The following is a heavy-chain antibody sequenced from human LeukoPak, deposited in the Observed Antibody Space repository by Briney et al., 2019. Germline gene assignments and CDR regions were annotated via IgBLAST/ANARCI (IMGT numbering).Heavy chain of an antibody. CDR1: GGSFSGYY. CDR2: INHSGST. J-gene: IGHJ4*02. Sequence: SETPSLTCAVYGGSFSGYYWSWIRQPPGKGLEWIGEINHSGSTNYNPSLKSRVTISVDTSKNQFSLKLSSVTAADTAVYYYATRRIYYYDSSGYAYWGQGTLVTVSS. D-gene: IGHD3-22*01. V-gene: IGHV4-34*01. CDR3: ATRRIYYYDSSGYAY.